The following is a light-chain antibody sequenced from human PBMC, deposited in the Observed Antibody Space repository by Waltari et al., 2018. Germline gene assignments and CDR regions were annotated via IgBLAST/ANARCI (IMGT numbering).Light chain of an antibody. CDR3: QQYHNWPPWT. Sequence: EIVMTQSPATLPVYPGERATPSCRTSQSVTSNLAWYQQKPGQAPRLLIYGASTRAPGIPARFSGSGSGTEFTLSINSLQSEDFAIYYCQQYHNWPPWTFGQGTKVEIK. V-gene: IGKV3-15*01. CDR2: GAS. CDR1: QSVTSN. J-gene: IGKJ1*01.